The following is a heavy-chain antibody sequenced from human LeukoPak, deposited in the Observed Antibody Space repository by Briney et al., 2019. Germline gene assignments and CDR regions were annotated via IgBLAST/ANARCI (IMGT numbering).Heavy chain of an antibody. J-gene: IGHJ3*02. D-gene: IGHD3-10*01. V-gene: IGHV4-59*01. Sequence: SETLSLTCTVSGGSISSYYWSWIRQPPGKGLEWIGYIYYSGSTNYNPSLRSRVTFSIDTSKNQCSLKLTSVTAADTAVYYCARMGGITMIRGVLSAFDIWGQGRAVTVSS. CDR3: ARMGGITMIRGVLSAFDI. CDR1: GGSISSYY. CDR2: IYYSGST.